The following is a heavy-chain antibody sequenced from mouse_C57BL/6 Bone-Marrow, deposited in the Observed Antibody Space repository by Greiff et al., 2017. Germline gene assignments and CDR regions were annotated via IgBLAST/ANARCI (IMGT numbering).Heavy chain of an antibody. CDR3: ARGYDYDYAMDY. D-gene: IGHD2-4*01. J-gene: IGHJ4*01. CDR1: GYSFTDYN. Sequence: VQLKQSGPELVKPGASVKISCKASGYSFTDYNMNWVKQSNGKSLEWIGVITPNYGTTSYNQKFKGKATLTVDKSSSTAYMQLNSLTSEDSAVYYWARGYDYDYAMDYWGQGTSVTVSS. CDR2: ITPNYGTT. V-gene: IGHV1-39*01.